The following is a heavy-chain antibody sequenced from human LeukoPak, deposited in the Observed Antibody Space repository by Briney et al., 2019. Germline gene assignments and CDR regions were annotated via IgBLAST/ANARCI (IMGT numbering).Heavy chain of an antibody. Sequence: SETLSLTCAVSGDSISSDNWWSWVRQPPGKGLEWIGDIYHSGSTNYNPSLKSRVTISVDPSKSQFSLKLSSVTAAATAVYYCCSSPSTLNWFDPWGQGSLVTVSS. CDR2: IYHSGST. V-gene: IGHV4-4*02. CDR1: GDSISSDNW. J-gene: IGHJ5*02. CDR3: CSSPSTLNWFDP. D-gene: IGHD6-13*01.